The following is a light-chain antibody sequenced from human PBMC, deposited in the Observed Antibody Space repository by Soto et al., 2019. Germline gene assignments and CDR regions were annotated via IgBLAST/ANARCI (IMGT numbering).Light chain of an antibody. Sequence: QSALTQPPTASGSPGQSVTISCTGTSSDVGRYNYISWYQQRPGKAPKLIIYEVSKRPSGVPDRLSGFKYGNTASLTVSGLQAEDEADYCCSSYAGSSRYVFGTGTKVTVL. CDR1: SSDVGRYNY. V-gene: IGLV2-8*01. CDR3: SSYAGSSRYV. J-gene: IGLJ1*01. CDR2: EVS.